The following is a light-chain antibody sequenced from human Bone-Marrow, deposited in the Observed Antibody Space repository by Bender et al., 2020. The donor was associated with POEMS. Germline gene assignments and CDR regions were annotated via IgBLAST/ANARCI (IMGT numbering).Light chain of an antibody. J-gene: IGLJ2*01. CDR2: EVT. V-gene: IGLV2-23*02. Sequence: QSALTQPASVSGSPGQSITISCTGTSSDIGSYELVSWYQQDPGKAPKLMIYEVTKRPSGVSNRFSGSKSGNTASLTISGLQAEDEADYYCSSYAGSYPSVLFGGGTKVTVL. CDR1: SSDIGSYEL. CDR3: SSYAGSYPSVL.